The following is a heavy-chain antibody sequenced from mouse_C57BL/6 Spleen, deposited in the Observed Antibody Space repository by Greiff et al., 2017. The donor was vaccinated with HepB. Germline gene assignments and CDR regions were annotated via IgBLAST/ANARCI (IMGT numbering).Heavy chain of an antibody. CDR2: IYPGDGDT. Sequence: VQLQQSGAELVKPGASVKISCKASGYAFSSYWMNWVKQRPGKGLEWIGQIYPGDGDTNYNGKFKGKATLTADKSSSTAYRQLSSLTSEEAAVYFCARRDVYAMDYWGQGTSVTVSS. CDR3: ARRDVYAMDY. V-gene: IGHV1-80*01. J-gene: IGHJ4*01. CDR1: GYAFSSYW.